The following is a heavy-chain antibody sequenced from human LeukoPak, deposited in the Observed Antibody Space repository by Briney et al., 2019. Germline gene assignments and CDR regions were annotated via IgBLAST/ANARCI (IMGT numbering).Heavy chain of an antibody. CDR3: VRGVGVSRFNYLDS. V-gene: IGHV3-33*01. D-gene: IGHD6-13*01. Sequence: GGSLRLSCAASGFXFSSFGIHWVRQAPGKGLEWVAVIWYDASNKYYADSVKGRFTISRDNSKNTLYLQMNSLRDDDTAVYYCVRGVGVSRFNYLDSWGQGTLVIVSS. CDR2: IWYDASNK. J-gene: IGHJ4*02. CDR1: GFXFSSFG.